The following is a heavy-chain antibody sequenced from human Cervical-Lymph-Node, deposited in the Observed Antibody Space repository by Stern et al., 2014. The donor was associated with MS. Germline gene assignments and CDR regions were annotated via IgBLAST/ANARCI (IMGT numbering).Heavy chain of an antibody. Sequence: VQLVESGAEVKKPGASVKVSCKVSGDTLSEISMHWVRQAPGKGLEWMGGFDPQLGETLYAQKFQGRVTMAEDRSTDTAYMELSSLRSEDTAMYYCATHRGRVTYYYGMDVWGQGTTVTVSS. CDR3: ATHRGRVTYYYGMDV. CDR2: FDPQLGET. CDR1: GDTLSEIS. D-gene: IGHD2-21*02. J-gene: IGHJ6*02. V-gene: IGHV1-24*01.